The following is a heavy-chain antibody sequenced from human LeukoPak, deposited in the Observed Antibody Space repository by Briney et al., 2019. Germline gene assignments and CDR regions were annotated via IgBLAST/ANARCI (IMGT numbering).Heavy chain of an antibody. Sequence: SETLSLTCAVYGGSFSGYYWSWIRQPPGKGLEWIGDINHNGSTNYNPSLTSRVTISVDTSKNQFSLKLGSVTAADTAVYYCARMGLSFGEIDYRGQGTLVTVSS. V-gene: IGHV4-34*01. CDR2: INHNGST. J-gene: IGHJ4*02. CDR3: ARMGLSFGEIDY. CDR1: GGSFSGYY. D-gene: IGHD3-10*01.